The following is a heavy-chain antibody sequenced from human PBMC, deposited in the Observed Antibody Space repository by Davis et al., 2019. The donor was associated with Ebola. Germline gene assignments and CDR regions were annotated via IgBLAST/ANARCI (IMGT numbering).Heavy chain of an antibody. CDR3: ARDGYGEGAFDI. CDR1: GGSISSGGYS. D-gene: IGHD4-17*01. V-gene: IGHV4-30-2*01. CDR2: IYHSGST. Sequence: SETLSLTCAVSGGSISSGGYSWSWIRQPPGKGLEWIGYIYHSGSTYYNPSLKSRVTISVDTSKNQFSLKLSSVTAADTAVYYCARDGYGEGAFDIWGQGTMVTVSS. J-gene: IGHJ3*02.